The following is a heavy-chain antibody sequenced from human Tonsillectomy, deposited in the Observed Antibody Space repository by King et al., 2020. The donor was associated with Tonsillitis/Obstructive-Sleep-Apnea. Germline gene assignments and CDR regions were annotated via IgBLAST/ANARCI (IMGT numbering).Heavy chain of an antibody. Sequence: VQLVESGGGVVQPGGSLRLSCAASGFRFDDYAMHWVRQAPGKGLEWVSLISADGGSTYYADSVKGRFTISRDNSKNSLYLQMNSLKTEDTALYYCAKKQAEYGGGGFPEKRGQGTLVTGSS. J-gene: IGHJ4*03. D-gene: IGHD3-16*01. CDR1: GFRFDDYA. CDR2: ISADGGST. V-gene: IGHV3-43*02. CDR3: AKKQAEYGGGGFPEK.